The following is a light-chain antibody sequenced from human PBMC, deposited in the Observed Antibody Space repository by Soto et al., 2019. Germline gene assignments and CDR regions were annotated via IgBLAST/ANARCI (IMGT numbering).Light chain of an antibody. CDR2: DAS. CDR3: QQRSNWPPIT. V-gene: IGKV3-11*01. Sequence: IVLTQSPATLSLSPWERATLSCRASQSVKTFLVWYQQRPGQPPRLLIHDASHRAAGIPARFSGSGFGTDFTLTISSLEPEDAAVYYCQQRSNWPPITFGQGTRLEIK. CDR1: QSVKTF. J-gene: IGKJ5*01.